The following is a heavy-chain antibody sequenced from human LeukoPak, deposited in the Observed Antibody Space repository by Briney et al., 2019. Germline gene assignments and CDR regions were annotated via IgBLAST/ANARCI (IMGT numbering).Heavy chain of an antibody. D-gene: IGHD5-24*01. V-gene: IGHV4-39*07. Sequence: SETLSLTCTVSGGSISSSSYYWGWIRQPPGKGLEWIGSIYYSGSTYYNPSLKSRVTISVDTSKNQFSLKLSSVTAADTAVYCCARGRGEMATTDYWGQGTLVTVSS. CDR1: GGSISSSSYY. CDR3: ARGRGEMATTDY. J-gene: IGHJ4*02. CDR2: IYYSGST.